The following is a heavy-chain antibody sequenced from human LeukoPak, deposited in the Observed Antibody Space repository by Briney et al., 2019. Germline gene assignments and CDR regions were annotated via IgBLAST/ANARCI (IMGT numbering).Heavy chain of an antibody. Sequence: SETLSLTCTVSGGSISSYYWSWTRQPPGKGLEWIGYIYYSGSTNYNPSLKSRVTISVDTSKNQFSLKLSSVTAADTAVYYCARERGAYWGQGTLVTVSS. CDR1: GGSISSYY. J-gene: IGHJ4*02. V-gene: IGHV4-59*01. CDR2: IYYSGST. D-gene: IGHD1-26*01. CDR3: ARERGAY.